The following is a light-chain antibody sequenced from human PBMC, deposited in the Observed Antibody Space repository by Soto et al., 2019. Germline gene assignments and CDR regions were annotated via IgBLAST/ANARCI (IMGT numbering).Light chain of an antibody. J-gene: IGLJ3*02. CDR2: DVS. CDR3: CSNAGSYTWV. Sequence: QSALTQPRSVSGSPGQSVTISCSGSSSDVGGYNFVSWYQQHPGKAPKLMIYDVSKRPSGVPGRFSGSKSGNTASLTISGLRAEDEADYYCCSNAGSYTWVFGGGTKVTVL. V-gene: IGLV2-11*01. CDR1: SSDVGGYNF.